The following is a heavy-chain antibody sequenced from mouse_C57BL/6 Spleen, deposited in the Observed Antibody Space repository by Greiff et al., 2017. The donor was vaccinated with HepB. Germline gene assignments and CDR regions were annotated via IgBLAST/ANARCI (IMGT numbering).Heavy chain of an antibody. Sequence: VQLQQSGAELVKPGASVKMSCKASGYTFTTYPIEWMKQNHGKSLEWIGNFHPYNDDTKYNEKFKGKATLTVEKSSSTVYLELSRLTSDDSAVYYCARRGFYYGSSYGDWFAYWGQGTLVTVSA. CDR3: ARRGFYYGSSYGDWFAY. CDR2: FHPYNDDT. J-gene: IGHJ3*01. V-gene: IGHV1-47*01. D-gene: IGHD1-1*01. CDR1: GYTFTTYP.